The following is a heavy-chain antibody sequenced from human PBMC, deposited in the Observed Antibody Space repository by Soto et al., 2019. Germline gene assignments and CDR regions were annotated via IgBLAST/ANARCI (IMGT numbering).Heavy chain of an antibody. Sequence: PSETLSLTCTVSGGSISSYYWSWIRQPPGKGLEWIGYIYYSGTTNYNPSLKSRVTISVDTSKNQFSLKLNSVTAAGTAVYYCARHESSGWYYFDYWGQGTLVTVSS. D-gene: IGHD6-19*01. CDR2: IYYSGTT. CDR1: GGSISSYY. V-gene: IGHV4-59*08. CDR3: ARHESSGWYYFDY. J-gene: IGHJ4*02.